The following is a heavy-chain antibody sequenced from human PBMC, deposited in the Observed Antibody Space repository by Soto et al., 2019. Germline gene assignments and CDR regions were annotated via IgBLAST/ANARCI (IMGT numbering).Heavy chain of an antibody. CDR3: ARDRGYCSGGSCYSYYYYGMDV. V-gene: IGHV1-18*01. J-gene: IGHJ6*02. D-gene: IGHD2-15*01. Sequence: QVQLVQSGAEVKKPGASVKVSCKASGYTFISYGISCVRQATVQGREWMGWISAYNGNINYAQKLQGRVTMTPDTSMSTAYMELRSLRSDVTAVYYCARDRGYCSGGSCYSYYYYGMDVGGQGPTVTVSS. CDR1: GYTFISYG. CDR2: ISAYNGNI.